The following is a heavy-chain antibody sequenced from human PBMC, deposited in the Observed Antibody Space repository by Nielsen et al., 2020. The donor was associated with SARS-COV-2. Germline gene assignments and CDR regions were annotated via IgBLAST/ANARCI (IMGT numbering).Heavy chain of an antibody. J-gene: IGHJ4*02. Sequence: GESLKISCAASGFTFSSYAMHWVRQAPGKGLEWVAVISYDGSNKYYADSVKGRFTISRDNSKNTLYLQMNSLRAEDTAVYYCAIRRGVVQWGQGTLVTVSS. CDR3: AIRRGVVQ. V-gene: IGHV3-30*04. CDR2: ISYDGSNK. CDR1: GFTFSSYA. D-gene: IGHD2-21*01.